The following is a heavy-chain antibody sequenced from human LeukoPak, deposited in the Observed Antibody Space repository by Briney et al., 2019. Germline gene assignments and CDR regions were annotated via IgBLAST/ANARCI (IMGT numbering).Heavy chain of an antibody. Sequence: TSETLSLTCTVSGGSISSSSYYWGWIRQPPGKGLEWIGSIYYSGSTYFNPSLKSRVTISVDTSKNQFSLKLSSVTAADTAVYYCARRRGYSGYEGWFDPWGQGTLVTVSS. CDR1: GGSISSSSYY. V-gene: IGHV4-39*07. CDR2: IYYSGST. CDR3: ARRRGYSGYEGWFDP. D-gene: IGHD5-12*01. J-gene: IGHJ5*02.